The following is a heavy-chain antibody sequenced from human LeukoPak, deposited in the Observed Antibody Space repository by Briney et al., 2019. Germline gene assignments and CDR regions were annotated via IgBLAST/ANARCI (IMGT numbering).Heavy chain of an antibody. CDR1: GYTFTGYY. Sequence: ASVKVSCKASGYTFTGYYMHWVRQAPGQGLEWMGWINPNSGNTGYAQKFQGRVTMTRDTSISTAYMELSSLRSEDAAVYYCARAEGATPNDYWGQGTLVTVSS. D-gene: IGHD1-26*01. CDR2: INPNSGNT. J-gene: IGHJ4*02. V-gene: IGHV1-8*02. CDR3: ARAEGATPNDY.